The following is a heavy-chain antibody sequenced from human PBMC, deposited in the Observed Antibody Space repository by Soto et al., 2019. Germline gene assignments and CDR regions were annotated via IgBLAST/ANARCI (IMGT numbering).Heavy chain of an antibody. D-gene: IGHD3-16*02. V-gene: IGHV3-7*01. CDR3: ARDGYGYNSLDN. CDR1: GFTLRNYW. Sequence: EVQLVESGGGSGQPGGSLRLSCETSGFTLRNYWMVWVRQAPGKGLEWVANIKEDGGGKYFGDSVRGRFTVSRDNAKNSLYLQMNNLRAEDTAVYYCARDGYGYNSLDNWGQGTLVTVSS. CDR2: IKEDGGGK. J-gene: IGHJ4*02.